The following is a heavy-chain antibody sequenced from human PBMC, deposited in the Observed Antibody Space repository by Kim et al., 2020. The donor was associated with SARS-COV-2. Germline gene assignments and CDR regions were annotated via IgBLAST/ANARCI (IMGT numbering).Heavy chain of an antibody. CDR3: ARDSPFWSGPMTPYYYYGMDV. V-gene: IGHV3-48*04. D-gene: IGHD3-3*01. J-gene: IGHJ6*02. CDR1: GFTFSSYS. CDR2: ISSSSSTI. Sequence: GGSLRLSCAASGFTFSSYSMNWVRQAPGKGLEWVSYISSSSSTIYYADSVKGRFTISRDNAKNSLYLQMNSLRAEDTAVYYCARDSPFWSGPMTPYYYYGMDVWGQGTTVTVSS.